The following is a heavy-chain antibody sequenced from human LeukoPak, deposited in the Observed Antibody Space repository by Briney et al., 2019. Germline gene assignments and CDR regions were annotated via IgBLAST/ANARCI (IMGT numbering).Heavy chain of an antibody. CDR2: MSSTGTTI. J-gene: IGHJ4*02. V-gene: IGHV3-48*03. CDR3: GRVGRYGVEY. D-gene: IGHD5-18*01. CDR1: GFTFSSYE. Sequence: GGSLRLSCTASGFTFSSYEMNWVRQAPGKGLAWISYMSSTGTTIYYADSVKGRFTISRDNAKNSLYLQMNSLRAEDTAVYYCGRVGRYGVEYWGQGTLVTVSS.